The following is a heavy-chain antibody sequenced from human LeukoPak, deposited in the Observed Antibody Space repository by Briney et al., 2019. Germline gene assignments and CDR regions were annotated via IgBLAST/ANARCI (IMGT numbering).Heavy chain of an antibody. CDR2: VYYSGST. CDR3: ARGLSTNYYFDY. D-gene: IGHD2-2*01. J-gene: IGHJ4*02. Sequence: SETLSLTCTVSGGSISSSSYYWGWVRQPPGKGLEWIGSVYYSGSTYYSPSLKGRVTISLDTSKNQFSLKLNSVTAADTAVYYCARGLSTNYYFDYWGQGTLVTVSS. V-gene: IGHV4-39*07. CDR1: GGSISSSSYY.